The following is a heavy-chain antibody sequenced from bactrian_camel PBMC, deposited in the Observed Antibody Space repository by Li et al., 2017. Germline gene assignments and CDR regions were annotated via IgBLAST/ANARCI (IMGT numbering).Heavy chain of an antibody. J-gene: IGHJ4*01. CDR1: ANTYGENC. CDR2: FDRGGST. V-gene: IGHV3S53*01. D-gene: IGHD2*01. Sequence: HVQLVESGGGSVQAGGSLRLSCVVPANTYGENCMSWFRQAPGKEREEVAAFDRGGSTRYADSVKGRFTISQDEGKSSLDLQMNNLRPEDTGMYYCALRGLARCVRFRTEYSFARLGQGTQVTVS.